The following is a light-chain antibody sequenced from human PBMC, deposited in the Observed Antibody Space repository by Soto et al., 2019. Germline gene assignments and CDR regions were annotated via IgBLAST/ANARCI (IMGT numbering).Light chain of an antibody. J-gene: IGKJ1*01. CDR3: QQYNSYPWT. Sequence: DIQMTQSPSPLSASVGDRVTITCRASQSISSWLAWYQQKPGKAPKLLIYDASSLESGVPSRFSGSGSGTESTLTISSLQPDDVATYYCQQYNSYPWTFGQGTKVDIK. V-gene: IGKV1-5*01. CDR2: DAS. CDR1: QSISSW.